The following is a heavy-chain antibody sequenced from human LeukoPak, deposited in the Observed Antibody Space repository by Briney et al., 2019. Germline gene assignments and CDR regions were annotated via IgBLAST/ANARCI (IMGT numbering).Heavy chain of an antibody. CDR1: GYTFTSYY. CDR3: ARDGDGQQAAGTNFDY. Sequence: ASVKVSCKASGYTFTSYYMHWVRQAPGQGLEWMGIINPSGGSTSYAQKFQGRVTITRDTSTSTVYMELSSLRSEDTAVYYCARDGDGQQAAGTNFDYWGQGTLVTVSS. V-gene: IGHV1-46*01. J-gene: IGHJ4*02. D-gene: IGHD6-13*01. CDR2: INPSGGST.